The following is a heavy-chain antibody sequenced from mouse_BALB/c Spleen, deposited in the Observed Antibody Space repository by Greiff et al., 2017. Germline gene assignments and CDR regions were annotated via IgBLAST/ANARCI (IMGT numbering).Heavy chain of an antibody. J-gene: IGHJ2*01. D-gene: IGHD2-2*01. V-gene: IGHV5-6-2*01. CDR1: GFTFSSYY. CDR2: INSNGGST. CDR3: ARRGGYDPSYYFDY. Sequence: EVQLVESGGGLVKLGGSLKLSCAASGFTFSSYYMSWVRQTPEKRLELVAAINSNGGSTYYPDTVKGRFTISRDNAKNTLYLQMSSLKSEDTALYYCARRGGYDPSYYFDYWGQGTTLTVSS.